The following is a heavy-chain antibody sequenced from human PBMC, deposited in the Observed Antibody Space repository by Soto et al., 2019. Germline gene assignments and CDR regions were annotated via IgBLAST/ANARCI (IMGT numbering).Heavy chain of an antibody. J-gene: IGHJ6*02. CDR1: GYTFTNYG. Sequence: QVQLVQSGAELKKPGASVKVSCKASGYTFTNYGISWVRQAPGQGLEWMGWINTYHGNTKYAQKLQGRDTVTKDTSTRTAYMELTSLRSDDTAVYYCARRPGYSASWGYFYYGMKIWGPGTTVIVSS. V-gene: IGHV1-18*01. CDR2: INTYHGNT. CDR3: ARRPGYSASWGYFYYGMKI. D-gene: IGHD6-13*01.